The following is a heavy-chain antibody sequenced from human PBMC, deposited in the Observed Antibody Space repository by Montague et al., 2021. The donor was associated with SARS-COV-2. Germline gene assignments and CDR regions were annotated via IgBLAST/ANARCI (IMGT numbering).Heavy chain of an antibody. D-gene: IGHD2-21*02. CDR2: IYYSGST. V-gene: IGHV4-39*07. CDR1: GFSLSTSGVG. CDR3: ARDPRKVVTAILYNWFDP. Sequence: LVKPTQTLTLTCTFSGFSLSTSGVGVGWIRQPPGKGPEWIGSIYYSGSTYYNPSLKSRVTISVDTSKNQFSLKLSSVTAADTAVYYCARDPRKVVTAILYNWFDPWGQGTLVTVSS. J-gene: IGHJ5*02.